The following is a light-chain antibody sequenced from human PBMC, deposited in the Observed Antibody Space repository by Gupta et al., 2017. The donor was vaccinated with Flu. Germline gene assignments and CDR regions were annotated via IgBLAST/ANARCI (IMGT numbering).Light chain of an antibody. V-gene: IGLV1-47*01. Sequence: QSVLTQPPSASGTPGPRVTIPCSGSSSSIGSNYVYWFQQLPGTAPKLLIYRNNQRPSGVPDRFSGSKSGTSASLAISGLRSEDEADYYCATWDDRLSGRVFGGGTKLTVL. J-gene: IGLJ3*02. CDR1: SSSIGSNY. CDR2: RNN. CDR3: ATWDDRLSGRV.